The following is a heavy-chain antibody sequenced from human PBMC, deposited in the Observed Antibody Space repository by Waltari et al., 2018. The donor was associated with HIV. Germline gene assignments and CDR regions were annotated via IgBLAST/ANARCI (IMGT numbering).Heavy chain of an antibody. D-gene: IGHD3-22*01. CDR3: AKDQGEYYYDSEHWFDP. CDR2: ISGSGGNT. Sequence: EVQLLESGGGLVQPGGSLRLSCAASGFTFSSYAMSWVRQAPGKGLEWVSGISGSGGNTYYADSVKGRFTISRDNSKNTLYLQMNSLRAEDTAIYYCAKDQGEYYYDSEHWFDPWGQGTLVTVSS. J-gene: IGHJ5*02. V-gene: IGHV3-23*01. CDR1: GFTFSSYA.